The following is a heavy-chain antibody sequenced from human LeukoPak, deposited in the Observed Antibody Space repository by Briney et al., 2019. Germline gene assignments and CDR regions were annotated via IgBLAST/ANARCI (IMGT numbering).Heavy chain of an antibody. CDR2: INPSGGST. D-gene: IGHD2-2*01. V-gene: IGHV1-46*01. CDR1: GYTFTSYY. CDR3: ARAGVPATIDLYYYYGMDV. J-gene: IGHJ6*02. Sequence: ASVKVSCKASGYTFTSYYTHWVRQAPGQGLEWMGIINPSGGSTTYAQKFQGRVTMTRDTSTSKVYMELSSLRSEDTAVYYCARAGVPATIDLYYYYGMDVWGQGTTVTVSS.